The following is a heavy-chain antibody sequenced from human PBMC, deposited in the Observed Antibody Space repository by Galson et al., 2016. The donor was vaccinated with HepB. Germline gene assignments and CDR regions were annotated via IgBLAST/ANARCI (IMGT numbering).Heavy chain of an antibody. CDR3: VKIEPSDWRDS. V-gene: IGHV3-72*01. CDR2: SRNKARSYTT. Sequence: SLRLSCAASGFIFGDHYIDWVRQAPGKGLEWVGRSRNKARSYTTDYAASVRGRFTLSRDHSKNTLYLQMNRLKIEDTAVYYCVKIEPSDWRDSWGQGTLVTVSS. CDR1: GFIFGDHY. D-gene: IGHD1-1*01. J-gene: IGHJ4*02.